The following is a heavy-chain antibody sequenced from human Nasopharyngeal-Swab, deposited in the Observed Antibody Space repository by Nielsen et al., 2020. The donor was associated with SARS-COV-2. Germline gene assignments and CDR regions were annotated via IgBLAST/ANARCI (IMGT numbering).Heavy chain of an antibody. Sequence: GEALKISCAASGFTFSSYSMNWVRQAPGKGLEWVSSISSSSYIYYADSVKGRFTISRDNAKNSLYLQMNSLRAEDTAVYYCARAGSSSWYFDYWGQGTLVTVSS. CDR3: ARAGSSSWYFDY. CDR1: GFTFSSYS. D-gene: IGHD6-13*01. V-gene: IGHV3-21*01. CDR2: ISSSSYI. J-gene: IGHJ4*02.